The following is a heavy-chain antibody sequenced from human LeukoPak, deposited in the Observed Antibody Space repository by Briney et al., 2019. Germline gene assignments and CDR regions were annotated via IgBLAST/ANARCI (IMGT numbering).Heavy chain of an antibody. Sequence: PGGSLRLSCAAPGFTFSSYHMNWVRQAPGKGLEWVANIKQDGSEKYYVDSVKGRFTISRDNAKNSLYLQMNSLRAEDTAVYYCARDSSGYYYYYMDVRGKGTTVTVSS. CDR1: GFTFSSYH. V-gene: IGHV3-7*01. CDR2: IKQDGSEK. CDR3: ARDSSGYYYYYMDV. D-gene: IGHD3-10*01. J-gene: IGHJ6*03.